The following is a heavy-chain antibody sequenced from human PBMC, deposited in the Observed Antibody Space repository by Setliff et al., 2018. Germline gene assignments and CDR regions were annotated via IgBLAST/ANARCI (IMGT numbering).Heavy chain of an antibody. CDR2: IIPILGIA. CDR1: GGTFSSYA. CDR3: ARDGRFFDF. Sequence: GASVKVSCKASGGTFSSYAISWVRQAPGQGLEWMGGIIPILGIANYAQKFQGRVTITADKSTSTAYMELSSLRSEDTAVYYCARDGRFFDFWGQGTLVTVSS. V-gene: IGHV1-69*10. D-gene: IGHD1-26*01. J-gene: IGHJ4*02.